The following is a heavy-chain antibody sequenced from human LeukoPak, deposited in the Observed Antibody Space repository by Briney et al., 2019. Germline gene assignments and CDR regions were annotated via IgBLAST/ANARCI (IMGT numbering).Heavy chain of an antibody. CDR3: ARGGGYCSGGSCYTDAFDI. D-gene: IGHD2-15*01. Sequence: SETLSLTCTVSGGSISSGGYYWSWLRQPPGKGLEWIGYIYYSGGTYYNPSLKSRGTISLDTSENQFPLKLSSVTAADTAVYYCARGGGYCSGGSCYTDAFDIWGQGTMVTVSS. J-gene: IGHJ3*02. V-gene: IGHV4-30-4*08. CDR2: IYYSGGT. CDR1: GGSISSGGYY.